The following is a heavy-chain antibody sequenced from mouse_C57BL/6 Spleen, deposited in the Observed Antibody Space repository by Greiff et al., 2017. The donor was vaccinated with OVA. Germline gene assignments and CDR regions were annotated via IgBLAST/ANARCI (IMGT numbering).Heavy chain of an antibody. CDR2: INPNNGGT. J-gene: IGHJ3*01. CDR1: GYTFTDYY. CDR3: ARVPIYSNPGTWFAY. V-gene: IGHV1-26*01. D-gene: IGHD2-5*01. Sequence: EVQLQQSGPELVKPGASVKISCKASGYTFTDYYMNWVKQSHGKSLEWIGDINPNNGGTSYNQKFKGKATLTVDKSSSTAYMELRSLTSEDSAVYYCARVPIYSNPGTWFAYWGQGTLVTVSA.